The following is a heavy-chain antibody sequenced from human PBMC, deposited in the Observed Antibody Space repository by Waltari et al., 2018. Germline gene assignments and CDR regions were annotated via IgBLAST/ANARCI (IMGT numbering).Heavy chain of an antibody. CDR2: IYYSGST. CDR3: ASGGDWNYRVWAFDI. J-gene: IGHJ3*02. V-gene: IGHV4-31*03. CDR1: GGSISSGCYY. Sequence: QVQLQESGPGLVKPSQTLSLTCTVSGGSISSGCYYWSWIRQHPGKGLEWIGYIYYSGSTYYNPSLKSRVTISVDTSKNQFSLKLSSVTAADTAVYYCASGGDWNYRVWAFDIWGQGTMVTVSS. D-gene: IGHD1-7*01.